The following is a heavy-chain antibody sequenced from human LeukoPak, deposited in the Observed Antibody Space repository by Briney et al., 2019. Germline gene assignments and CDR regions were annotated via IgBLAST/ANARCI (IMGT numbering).Heavy chain of an antibody. CDR2: IYSGGST. Sequence: GGSLRLSCAASGFTVSRNYMSWVRQAPGKGLEWVSVIYSGGSTYYADSVKGRFTISRDNSRNTLYLQMNSLRAEDTAVYYCARIADYYDSSGYNSVDYWGQGTLVTVSS. D-gene: IGHD3-22*01. CDR3: ARIADYYDSSGYNSVDY. J-gene: IGHJ4*02. CDR1: GFTVSRNY. V-gene: IGHV3-53*01.